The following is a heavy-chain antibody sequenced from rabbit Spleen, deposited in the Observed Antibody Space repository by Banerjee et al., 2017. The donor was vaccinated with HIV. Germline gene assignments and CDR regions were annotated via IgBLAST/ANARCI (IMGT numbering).Heavy chain of an antibody. CDR1: GFSFSSSYD. Sequence: ESGGGLVKPGASLTLTCTASGFSFSSSYDMCWVRQAPGKGLQWIACINASTGKPVYATWASGRFTISRTSSTTVTLRMTSLTAADRATYFCARDLVGVIGWNFYLWGPGTLVTVS. V-gene: IGHV1S40*01. CDR3: ARDLVGVIGWNFYL. CDR2: INASTGKP. J-gene: IGHJ4*01. D-gene: IGHD2-1*01.